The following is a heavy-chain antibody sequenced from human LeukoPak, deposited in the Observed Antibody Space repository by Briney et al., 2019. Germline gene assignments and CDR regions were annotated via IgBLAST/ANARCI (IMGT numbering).Heavy chain of an antibody. CDR3: TRGEGYYGSGNFLVW. CDR1: GGSISTYY. J-gene: IGHJ4*02. V-gene: IGHV4-59*01. D-gene: IGHD3-10*01. Sequence: PSETLSLTCSVSGGSISTYYWNWIRQPPGEGLEWIGYIHYSGNTNYNPSLKSRVTISVDTSKNQFSLKLSSVTAADTAVYYCTRGEGYYGSGNFLVWWGQGTLVTVSP. CDR2: IHYSGNT.